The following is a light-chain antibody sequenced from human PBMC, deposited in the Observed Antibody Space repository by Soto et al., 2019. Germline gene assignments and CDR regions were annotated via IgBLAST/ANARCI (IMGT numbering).Light chain of an antibody. J-gene: IGLJ1*01. CDR1: SSNIGSNT. CDR2: SNS. Sequence: QSVLTQPPSASGTPGQRVTISCSGSSSNIGSNTANWYQQLPGTAPKLLIYSNSQRPSGVPDRFSGSKSGTSASLAISGLQSEDEADYYCAACYDSLNAHVFGTGTKVTV. V-gene: IGLV1-44*01. CDR3: AACYDSLNAHV.